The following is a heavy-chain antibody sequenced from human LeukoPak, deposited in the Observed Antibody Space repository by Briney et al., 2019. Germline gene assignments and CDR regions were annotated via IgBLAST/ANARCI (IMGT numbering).Heavy chain of an antibody. V-gene: IGHV1-18*01. CDR2: INSYNGKT. CDR1: RYTVTSYG. Sequence: ASVNVSCKASRYTVTSYGISWVGQAAGRGLEWMGWINSYNGKTHYPQKLQGRAAMTTETSTNTPYMALRSLTSDARAGHYFARERQLEVGWFYPWGQGTLFTVSS. CDR3: ARERQLEVGWFYP. D-gene: IGHD3-10*01. J-gene: IGHJ5*02.